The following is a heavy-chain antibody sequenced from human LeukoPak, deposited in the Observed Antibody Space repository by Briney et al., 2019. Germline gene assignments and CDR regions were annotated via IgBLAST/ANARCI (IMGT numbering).Heavy chain of an antibody. CDR1: GGSFSGYY. V-gene: IGHV4-34*01. Sequence: SETLSLTCAVYGGSFSGYYWSWIRQPPGKGLEWIGEINHSGSTNYNPSLKSRVTISVDTSKNQFSLKLSSVTAADTAVHYCARAQYSYGFDYWGQGTLVTVSS. CDR3: ARAQYSYGFDY. D-gene: IGHD5-18*01. J-gene: IGHJ4*02. CDR2: INHSGST.